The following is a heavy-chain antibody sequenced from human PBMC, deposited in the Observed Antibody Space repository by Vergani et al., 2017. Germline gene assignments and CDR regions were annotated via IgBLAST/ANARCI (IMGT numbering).Heavy chain of an antibody. CDR2: ISGSGGST. CDR3: ARDHGAADYYYYYYGMDV. V-gene: IGHV3-23*01. CDR1: GFTFSSYA. Sequence: EVQLLESGGGLVQPGGSLRLSCAASGFTFSSYAMSWVRQAPGKGLEWVSAISGSGGSTYYADSVKGRFTISRDNSKNTLYLQMNSLRAEDTAVYYCARDHGAADYYYYYYGMDVWGQGTTVTVSS. D-gene: IGHD2-15*01. J-gene: IGHJ6*02.